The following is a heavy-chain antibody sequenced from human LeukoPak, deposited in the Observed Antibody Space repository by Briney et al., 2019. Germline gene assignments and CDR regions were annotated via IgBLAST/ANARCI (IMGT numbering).Heavy chain of an antibody. CDR2: IKQDGSEK. Sequence: GGSLRLSCAASGFTFSRYWLSWVRQAPGKGLEWVANIKQDGSEKEHVDSVKGRFTTSRDNAKNSLYLQLNSLRVEDTAVYYCAGGSGWLIEVYWGQGTLVTVSS. J-gene: IGHJ4*02. V-gene: IGHV3-7*01. CDR1: GFTFSRYW. D-gene: IGHD6-19*01. CDR3: AGGSGWLIEVY.